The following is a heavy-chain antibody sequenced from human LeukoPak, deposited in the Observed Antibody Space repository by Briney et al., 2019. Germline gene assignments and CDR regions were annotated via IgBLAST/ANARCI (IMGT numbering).Heavy chain of an antibody. CDR3: ARGPRNFYYFDY. D-gene: IGHD4-11*01. CDR2: IYYSGST. CDR1: GDPISTSSDY. Sequence: SETLSLTCTVSGDPISTSSDYKWTWIRQPPRKGLEWIGYIYYSGSTNYNPSLKSRVTISVDTSKNQFSLKLSSVTAADTAVYYCARGPRNFYYFDYWGLGTLVTVSS. V-gene: IGHV4-61*08. J-gene: IGHJ4*02.